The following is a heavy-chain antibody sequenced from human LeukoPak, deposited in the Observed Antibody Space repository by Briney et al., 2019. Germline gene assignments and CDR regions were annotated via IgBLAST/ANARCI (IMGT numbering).Heavy chain of an antibody. J-gene: IGHJ4*02. Sequence: SETLSLTCTVSGGSISSSSYYWGWIRQPPGKGLEWIGSIYYSGSTYYNPSLKSRVTISVDTSKNQFSLKLSSVTAADTAVYYCARRSLWSVYWDYWGQGTLVTVSS. CDR1: GGSISSSSYY. CDR2: IYYSGST. D-gene: IGHD3-3*01. V-gene: IGHV4-39*01. CDR3: ARRSLWSVYWDY.